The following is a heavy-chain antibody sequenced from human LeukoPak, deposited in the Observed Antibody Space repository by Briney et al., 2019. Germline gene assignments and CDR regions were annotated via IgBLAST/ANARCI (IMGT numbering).Heavy chain of an antibody. Sequence: GASVKVSCKASGYTFTSYGISWVRQAPGQGLEWMGGIIPIFGTANYAQKFQGRVTITADESTSTAYMELSSLRSEDTAVYYCARGLRFLEWLNDYWGQGTLVTVSS. CDR3: ARGLRFLEWLNDY. V-gene: IGHV1-69*13. CDR1: GYTFTSYG. CDR2: IIPIFGTA. J-gene: IGHJ4*02. D-gene: IGHD3-3*01.